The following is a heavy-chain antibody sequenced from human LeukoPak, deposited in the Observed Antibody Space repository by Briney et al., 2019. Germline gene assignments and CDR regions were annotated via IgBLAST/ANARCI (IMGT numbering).Heavy chain of an antibody. CDR3: ARRVKGIYYYDSSGYWGS. CDR1: GYSISSGYY. J-gene: IGHJ3*01. Sequence: PSETLSLTCTVSGYSISSGYYWGWIRPPPGKGLEWIGSIYHSGSTYYNPSLKSRVTISVDTSKNQFSLKLSSVTAADTAVYYCARRVKGIYYYDSSGYWGSWGQGTMVTVSS. V-gene: IGHV4-38-2*02. CDR2: IYHSGST. D-gene: IGHD3-22*01.